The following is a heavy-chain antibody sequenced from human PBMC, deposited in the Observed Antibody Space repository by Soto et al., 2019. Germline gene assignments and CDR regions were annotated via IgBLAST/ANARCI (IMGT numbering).Heavy chain of an antibody. D-gene: IGHD4-17*01. CDR1: GDSYTSYS. CDR3: ARVMGRSPLDYGVYEQASLRGPLNWFDP. V-gene: IGHV1-46*01. Sequence: ASVDASCKASGDSYTSYSLHWVRQAPEQGLEWMGIINPSGGSTSYAQKFQGRVTMTRDTSTSTVYMELSSLRSEDTAVYYCARVMGRSPLDYGVYEQASLRGPLNWFDPWGQGTLVTGSS. CDR2: INPSGGST. J-gene: IGHJ5*02.